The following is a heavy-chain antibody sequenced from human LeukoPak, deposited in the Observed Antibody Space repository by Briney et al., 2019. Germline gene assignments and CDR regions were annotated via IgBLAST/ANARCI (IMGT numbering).Heavy chain of an antibody. Sequence: PGESLKISCKGSGYSVTSYWIGWVRQMPGKGLEWRWIIYPGDSDTRYSPSFQGQVTISAHKSISTAYLQWSSLTASDTAMYYCARLSGYDSVGYYYYGMDVWGQGTTVTVSS. CDR3: ARLSGYDSVGYYYYGMDV. D-gene: IGHD5-12*01. CDR2: IYPGDSDT. CDR1: GYSVTSYW. J-gene: IGHJ6*02. V-gene: IGHV5-51*01.